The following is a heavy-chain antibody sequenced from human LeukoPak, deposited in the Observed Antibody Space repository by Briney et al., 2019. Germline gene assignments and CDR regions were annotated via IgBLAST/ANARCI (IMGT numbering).Heavy chain of an antibody. CDR3: TTAPYYTTDYGDYYYYYGMDV. J-gene: IGHJ6*02. V-gene: IGHV3-15*01. Sequence: PGGSLRLSCAASGFTFSNAWMSWVRQAPGKGLEWVGHIKSKTDGGKTDYDAPVKGIFTIVREEAKNTLYLQMNSLKTDDTAVYYCTTAPYYTTDYGDYYYYYGMDVWGQGTTVTVSS. CDR1: GFTFSNAW. CDR2: IKSKTDGGKT. D-gene: IGHD4-17*01.